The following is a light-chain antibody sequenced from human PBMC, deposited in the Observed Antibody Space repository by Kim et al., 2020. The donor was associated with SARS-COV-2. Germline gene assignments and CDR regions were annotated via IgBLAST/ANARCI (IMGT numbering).Light chain of an antibody. CDR3: QQSYSIPLT. V-gene: IGKV1-39*01. J-gene: IGKJ4*01. CDR1: QSISNY. CDR2: SAS. Sequence: SVGDRVTITCRASQSISNYLNWYQKKPGKAPKLLIYSASSLQSGVPSRFSGSGSRTDFTLTISSLQPEDFATYYCQQSYSIPLTFGGGTKVDIK.